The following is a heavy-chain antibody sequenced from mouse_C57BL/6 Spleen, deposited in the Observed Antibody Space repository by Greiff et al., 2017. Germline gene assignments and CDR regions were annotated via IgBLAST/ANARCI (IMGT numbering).Heavy chain of an antibody. CDR2: IDPEDGDT. Sequence: VQLKESGAELVRPGASVKLSCTASGFNIKDYYMHWVKQRPEQGLEWIGRIDPEDGDTEYAPKFQGKATMTADTSSNTAYLQLSSLTSEDTAVXYCTMSTTVVEDAKDYWGQGTSVTVTS. CDR1: GFNIKDYY. D-gene: IGHD1-1*01. V-gene: IGHV14-1*01. CDR3: TMSTTVVEDAKDY. J-gene: IGHJ4*01.